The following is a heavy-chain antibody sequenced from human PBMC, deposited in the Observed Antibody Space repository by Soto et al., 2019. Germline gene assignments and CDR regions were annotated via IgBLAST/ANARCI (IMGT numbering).Heavy chain of an antibody. CDR3: ARGGYYDSSGSRDYHYYGMNV. CDR2: ISPYNDDT. D-gene: IGHD3-22*01. CDR1: GYTFSSYG. V-gene: IGHV1-18*01. J-gene: IGHJ6*02. Sequence: LVQSGGEVKKPGASVRVSCRASGYTFSSYGISWVRQAPGQGLEWLGWISPYNDDTKYAQTVQGRVFMTTDTSSKTAYLDLRSLRSDDTAVYYCARGGYYDSSGSRDYHYYGMNVWGQGTTVTVSS.